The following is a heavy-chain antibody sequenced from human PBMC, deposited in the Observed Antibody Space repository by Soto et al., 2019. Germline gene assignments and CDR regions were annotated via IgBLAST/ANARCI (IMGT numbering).Heavy chain of an antibody. Sequence: ASETLSLTCTVSGGSIGSSSYYWCWIRQSPGKGLEWIGNIYYSGNTFYNPSLQSRVAISVDTSKNQFYLHLSSVTAADTAIFYCASIAAPGTTHFDFWGQGTLVTVSS. J-gene: IGHJ4*02. CDR3: ASIAAPGTTHFDF. D-gene: IGHD6-13*01. V-gene: IGHV4-39*01. CDR1: GGSIGSSSYY. CDR2: IYYSGNT.